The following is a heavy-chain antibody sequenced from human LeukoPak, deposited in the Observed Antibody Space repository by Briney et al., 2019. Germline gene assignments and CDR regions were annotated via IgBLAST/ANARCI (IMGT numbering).Heavy chain of an antibody. D-gene: IGHD5-18*01. CDR3: ASSRGRGYSYGYYFDY. Sequence: GGSLRLSCAASGFTFSTYAMSWVRQAPGKGLEWVSVISGSGGTTYYADSVKGRFTISRDNSKNTLYLQMNSLRAEDTAVYYCASSRGRGYSYGYYFDYWGQGTLVTVSS. CDR1: GFTFSTYA. J-gene: IGHJ4*02. V-gene: IGHV3-23*01. CDR2: ISGSGGTT.